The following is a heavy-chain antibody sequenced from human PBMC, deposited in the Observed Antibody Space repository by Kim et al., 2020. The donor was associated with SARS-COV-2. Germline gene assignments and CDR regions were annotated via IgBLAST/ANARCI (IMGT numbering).Heavy chain of an antibody. V-gene: IGHV4-34*01. Sequence: SETLSLTCAVYGGSFSGYYWSWIRQPPGKGLEWIGEINHSGSTNYNPSLKSRVTISVDTSKNQFSLKLSSVTAADTAVYYCASQGYCSGGSCYYYYGMDV. CDR3: ASQGYCSGGSCYYYYGMDV. CDR1: GGSFSGYY. CDR2: INHSGST. J-gene: IGHJ6*01. D-gene: IGHD2-15*01.